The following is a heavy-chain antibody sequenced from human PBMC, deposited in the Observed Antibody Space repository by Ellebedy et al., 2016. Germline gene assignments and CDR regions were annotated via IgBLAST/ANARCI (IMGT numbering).Heavy chain of an antibody. Sequence: SETLSLXXSVSGVSFSGSDSYWGWTRQAPGKGLEWIGNIYHRGSTYYNPSLKSRVTISVDTANNQFFLKLSSVTAADKAVYFCARHPSGTALDHVDVWGKGTTVTVSS. D-gene: IGHD1-1*01. CDR1: GVSFSGSDSY. CDR3: ARHPSGTALDHVDV. J-gene: IGHJ6*04. V-gene: IGHV4-39*01. CDR2: IYHRGST.